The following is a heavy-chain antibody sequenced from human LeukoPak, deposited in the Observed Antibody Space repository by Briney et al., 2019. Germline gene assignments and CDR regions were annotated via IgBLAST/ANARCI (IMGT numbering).Heavy chain of an antibody. V-gene: IGHV3-23*01. Sequence: PGGSLRLSCAASDFMFATYTMNWVRQAPGKGLELVSLISGSGGSGGSTYYADSVKGRFTISRDNSKSKLYLQMNSLRAEDTALYYCAKGTPFYAMDVWGQGTTVIVSS. CDR1: DFMFATYT. D-gene: IGHD1-7*01. CDR2: ISGSGGSGGST. J-gene: IGHJ6*02. CDR3: AKGTPFYAMDV.